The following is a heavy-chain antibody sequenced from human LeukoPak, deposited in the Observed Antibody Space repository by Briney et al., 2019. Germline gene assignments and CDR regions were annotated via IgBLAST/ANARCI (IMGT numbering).Heavy chain of an antibody. J-gene: IGHJ4*02. CDR2: IYYSGST. Sequence: SETLSLTCTVSGGSISSSSYYWGWIRQPPGKGLEWIGSIYYSGSTYYNPSLKSRVTISVDTSKNQFSLKLSSVTAADTAVYYCARWVAFGPYYFDYWGQGTLVTVSS. V-gene: IGHV4-39*07. D-gene: IGHD5-12*01. CDR1: GGSISSSSYY. CDR3: ARWVAFGPYYFDY.